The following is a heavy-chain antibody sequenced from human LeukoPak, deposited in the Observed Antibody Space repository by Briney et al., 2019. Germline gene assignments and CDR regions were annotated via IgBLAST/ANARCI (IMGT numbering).Heavy chain of an antibody. CDR1: GFPFSSYA. V-gene: IGHV3-23*01. CDR2: ISGSGGST. CDR3: AKGGYYYDSSGYLDY. Sequence: PGGSLRLSCAASGFPFSSYAMIWVRQATGKGLEWVSAISGSGGSTYYADSVKGRFTISRDNSQNTLYLQMNSLGAEDTAGYYCAKGGYYYDSSGYLDYWGQGTLVTVSS. J-gene: IGHJ4*02. D-gene: IGHD3-22*01.